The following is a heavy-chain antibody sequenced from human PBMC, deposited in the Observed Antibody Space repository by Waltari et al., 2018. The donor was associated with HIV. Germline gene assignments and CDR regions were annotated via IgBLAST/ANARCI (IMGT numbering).Heavy chain of an antibody. J-gene: IGHJ4*02. CDR2: IFYSGNT. Sequence: QLQVQESGPGLGKPSETLALPCTVSGGSISRREYYWGWIRQPPGKGLEWIGIIFYSGNTYSNPSLKSRVTISVDTSKSQFSLNLSSVTAADTAVYYCARQWLALYFDYWGQGTLVTVSS. V-gene: IGHV4-39*07. D-gene: IGHD6-19*01. CDR3: ARQWLALYFDY. CDR1: GGSISRREYY.